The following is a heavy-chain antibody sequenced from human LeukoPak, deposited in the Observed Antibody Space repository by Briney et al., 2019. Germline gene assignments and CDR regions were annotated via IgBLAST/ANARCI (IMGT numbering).Heavy chain of an antibody. J-gene: IGHJ3*02. D-gene: IGHD3-3*02. CDR3: ARGEGLAAFDI. CDR1: GGSFSGYY. V-gene: IGHV4-34*01. CDR2: INHSGSA. Sequence: PSETQSLTCAVYGGSFSGYYWSWIRQPPGKGLEWIGEINHSGSANYNPSLKSRVTISVDTSKNQFSLKLSSVTAADTAVYYCARGEGLAAFDIWGQGTMVTVSS.